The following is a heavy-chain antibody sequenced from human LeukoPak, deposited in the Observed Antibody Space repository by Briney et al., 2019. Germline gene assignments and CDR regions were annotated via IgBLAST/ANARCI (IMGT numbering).Heavy chain of an antibody. CDR3: ASDAGYDFWSGYADAFDM. CDR2: INPNSGGT. Sequence: ASVKVSCKASGYTFTGYYMHWVRQAPGQGLEWMGRINPNSGGTNYAQKFQGRVTMTRDTSISTAYMELSRLRSDDTAVYYCASDAGYDFWSGYADAFDMWGQGTMVTVSS. CDR1: GYTFTGYY. J-gene: IGHJ3*02. V-gene: IGHV1-2*06. D-gene: IGHD3-3*01.